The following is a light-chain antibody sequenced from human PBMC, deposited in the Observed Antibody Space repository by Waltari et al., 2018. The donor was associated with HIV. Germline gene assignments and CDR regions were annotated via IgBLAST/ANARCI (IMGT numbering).Light chain of an antibody. J-gene: IGLJ1*01. V-gene: IGLV1-51*01. CDR2: DHN. Sequence: QSVLTQPPSVSAAPGQKVTVSCSGSSSNIGNNFVSWYQQRPGTAPQLLIYDHNKRPSGIPGRFSGSNSGASATLGITGLQTGDEADYYCGTWDSSLSAYVFGTETKVTVL. CDR3: GTWDSSLSAYV. CDR1: SSNIGNNF.